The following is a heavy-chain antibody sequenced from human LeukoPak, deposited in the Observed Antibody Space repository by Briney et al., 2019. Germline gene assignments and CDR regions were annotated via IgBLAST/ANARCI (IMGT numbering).Heavy chain of an antibody. V-gene: IGHV3-23*01. CDR1: GFTFSSNY. J-gene: IGHJ4*02. D-gene: IGHD6-13*01. CDR3: VRDEPGSSWYN. CDR2: INGGGGGT. Sequence: GGSLRLSCAASGFTFSSNYMSWVRQAPGKGLEWVSAINGGGGGTYYADSVKGRFTISRDNSRDTLYLQMNSLRADDTAVYYCVRDEPGSSWYNWGQGTLVTVSS.